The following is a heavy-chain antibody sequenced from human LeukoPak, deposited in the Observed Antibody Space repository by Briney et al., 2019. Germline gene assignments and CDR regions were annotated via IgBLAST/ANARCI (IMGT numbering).Heavy chain of an antibody. J-gene: IGHJ4*02. Sequence: ASVKVSCKASGSTFTSYYMHWVRQAPGQGLEWMGMINPSGGSTSYAQKFQGRVTVTRDTSTSTVYMDLSSLRSEDTAMYYCARGYYGGNGILDYWGQGTLVTVSS. V-gene: IGHV1-46*01. CDR1: GSTFTSYY. D-gene: IGHD4-23*01. CDR3: ARGYYGGNGILDY. CDR2: INPSGGST.